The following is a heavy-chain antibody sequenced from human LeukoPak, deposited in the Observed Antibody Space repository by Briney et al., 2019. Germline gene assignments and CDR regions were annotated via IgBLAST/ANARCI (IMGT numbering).Heavy chain of an antibody. J-gene: IGHJ4*02. CDR2: IYPDDSDT. V-gene: IGHV5-51*01. CDR1: GYSFTNYW. D-gene: IGHD4-17*01. Sequence: GESLKISCKGSGYSFTNYWIGWVRQMPGKGLEWMGIIYPDDSDTRYSPSFQGQVTFSADKSISTAYLQWSSLKASDTAMYYCARRAPLSGESLDNWGQGTLVTVSS. CDR3: ARRAPLSGESLDN.